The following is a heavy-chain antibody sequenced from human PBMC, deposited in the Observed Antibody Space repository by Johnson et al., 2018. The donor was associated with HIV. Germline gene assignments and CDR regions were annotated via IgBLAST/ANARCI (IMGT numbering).Heavy chain of an antibody. CDR1: GFTFSSYA. CDR3: ARDRGWMPAVAFDI. J-gene: IGHJ3*02. D-gene: IGHD5-12*01. CDR2: ISYDGSNK. Sequence: QVQLVESGGGLVQPGGSLRLSCAASGFTFSSYAMHWVRQAPGKGLEWVAVISYDGSNKYYADSVKGRFTISRDNSKNTLYLQMNSLRAEDTAVYYCARDRGWMPAVAFDIWGQGTMVTVSS. V-gene: IGHV3-30-3*01.